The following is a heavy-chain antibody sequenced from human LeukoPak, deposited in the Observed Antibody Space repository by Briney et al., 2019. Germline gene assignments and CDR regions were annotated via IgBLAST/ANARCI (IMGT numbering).Heavy chain of an antibody. CDR3: ARENRIAAAGPTGYYYYGMDV. J-gene: IGHJ6*02. Sequence: GGSLRLSCAASGFTFSSYWMSWVRQAPGKGLEWVANIKQDGSEKYYVDSVKGRFTISRDNAKNSPYLQMNSLRAEDTAVYYCARENRIAAAGPTGYYYYGMDVWGQGTTVTVSS. CDR2: IKQDGSEK. V-gene: IGHV3-7*01. D-gene: IGHD6-13*01. CDR1: GFTFSSYW.